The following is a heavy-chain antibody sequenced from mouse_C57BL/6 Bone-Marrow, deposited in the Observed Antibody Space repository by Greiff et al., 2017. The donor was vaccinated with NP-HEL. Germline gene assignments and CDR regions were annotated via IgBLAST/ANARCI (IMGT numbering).Heavy chain of an antibody. CDR2: INPNNGGT. Sequence: EVQLQQSGPELVKPGASVKISCKASGYTFTDYYMNWVKQSHGKSLEWIGDINPNNGGTSYNQKFKGKATLTVDKSSSTAYMELRSLTSEDSAVYYCAREVGRRWFAYWGQGTLVTVSA. CDR1: GYTFTDYY. V-gene: IGHV1-26*01. CDR3: AREVGRRWFAY. J-gene: IGHJ3*01. D-gene: IGHD4-1*01.